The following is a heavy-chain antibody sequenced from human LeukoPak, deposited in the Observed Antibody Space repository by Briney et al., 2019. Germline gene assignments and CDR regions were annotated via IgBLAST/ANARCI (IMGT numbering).Heavy chain of an antibody. CDR1: GFTFSSYA. CDR3: ARRATLTYYAMDV. D-gene: IGHD1-26*01. CDR2: ISYDGSNK. Sequence: PGGSLRLSCAASGFTFSSYAMHWVRQAPGKGLEWVVVISYDGSNKHYADSVEGRFTISRDNYKNTLDLQMISLRAEDTAVYHCARRATLTYYAMDVWGQGTTVTVSS. J-gene: IGHJ6*02. V-gene: IGHV3-30-3*01.